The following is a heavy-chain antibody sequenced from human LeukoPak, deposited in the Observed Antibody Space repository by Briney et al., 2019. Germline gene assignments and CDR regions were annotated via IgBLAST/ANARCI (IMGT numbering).Heavy chain of an antibody. CDR2: MNPNSGNT. CDR1: GYTFTSYD. CDR3: ARGVSSSWYFYYYYMDV. D-gene: IGHD6-13*01. Sequence: ASVKVSCKASGYTFTSYDINWVRQATGQGLEWMGWMNPNSGNTGYAQKFQGRVTMTRNTSISTAYMELSSLRSEDTAVYYCARGVSSSWYFYYYYMDVWGKGTTVTISS. V-gene: IGHV1-8*01. J-gene: IGHJ6*03.